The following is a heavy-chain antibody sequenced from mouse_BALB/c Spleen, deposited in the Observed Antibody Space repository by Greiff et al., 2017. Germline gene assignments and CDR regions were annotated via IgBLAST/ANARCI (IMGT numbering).Heavy chain of an antibody. CDR1: GFTFSSYG. CDR3: ARHEDYYYGSSYYFDY. V-gene: IGHV5-6*01. CDR2: ISSGGSYT. Sequence: EVQGVESGGDLVKPGGSLKLSCAASGFTFSSYGMSWVRQTPDKRLEWVATISSGGSYTYYPDSVKGRFTISRDNAKNTLYLQMSSLKSEDTAMYYCARHEDYYYGSSYYFDYWGQGTTLTVSS. J-gene: IGHJ2*01. D-gene: IGHD1-1*01.